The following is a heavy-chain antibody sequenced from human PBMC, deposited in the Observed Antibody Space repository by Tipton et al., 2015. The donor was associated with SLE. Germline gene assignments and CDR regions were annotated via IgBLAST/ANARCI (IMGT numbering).Heavy chain of an antibody. V-gene: IGHV4-39*07. Sequence: LRLSCTVSGGSISSSSYYWGWIRQPPGKGLEWIGSIYYSGSTYYNPSLKSRVTISVDTSKNQFSLKLSSVTAADTAVYYCARDPDSGSYYSWFDPWGQGTLVTVSS. CDR3: ARDPDSGSYYSWFDP. CDR1: GGSISSSSYY. CDR2: IYYSGST. D-gene: IGHD1-26*01. J-gene: IGHJ5*02.